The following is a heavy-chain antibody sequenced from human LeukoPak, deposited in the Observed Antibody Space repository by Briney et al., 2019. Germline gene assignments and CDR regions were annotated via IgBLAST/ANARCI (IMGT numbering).Heavy chain of an antibody. Sequence: LSETLSLTCAVYGGSFSGYYWSWVRQPPGQGLEWIGEINHSGSTNYNPSLKSRVTISVDTSKNQFSLKLSSVTAADTAVYYCARARIVVVPAAIRKGVSPFDPWGQGTLVTVSS. D-gene: IGHD2-2*01. CDR3: ARARIVVVPAAIRKGVSPFDP. CDR1: GGSFSGYY. V-gene: IGHV4-34*01. J-gene: IGHJ5*02. CDR2: INHSGST.